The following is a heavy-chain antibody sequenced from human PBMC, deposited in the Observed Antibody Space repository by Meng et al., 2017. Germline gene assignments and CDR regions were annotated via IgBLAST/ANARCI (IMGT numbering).Heavy chain of an antibody. Sequence: QVPLQGSGPGLGRPSENLALTCPGSGGSVRSGSYYWSWIRQPPGKGLEWIGYIYYSGSTNYNPSLKSRVTISVDTSKNQFSLKLSSVTAADTAVYYCARGRRFLEWFDYWGQGTLVTVSS. J-gene: IGHJ4*02. V-gene: IGHV4-61*01. CDR2: IYYSGST. D-gene: IGHD3-3*01. CDR3: ARGRRFLEWFDY. CDR1: GGSVRSGSYY.